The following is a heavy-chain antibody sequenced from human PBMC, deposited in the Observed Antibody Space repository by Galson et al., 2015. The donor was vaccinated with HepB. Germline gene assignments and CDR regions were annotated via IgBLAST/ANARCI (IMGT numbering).Heavy chain of an antibody. V-gene: IGHV5-51*03. CDR1: GYSFTSYW. CDR2: IYPGDSDT. CDR3: ARLAARIKVTSQPHFDY. Sequence: QSGAEVKKPGESLKISCKGSGYSFTSYWIGWVRQMPGKGLEWMGIIYPGDSDTRYSPSFQGQVTISADKSISTAYLQWSSLKASDTAMYYCARLAARIKVTSQPHFDYWGQGTLVTVSS. J-gene: IGHJ4*02. D-gene: IGHD6-6*01.